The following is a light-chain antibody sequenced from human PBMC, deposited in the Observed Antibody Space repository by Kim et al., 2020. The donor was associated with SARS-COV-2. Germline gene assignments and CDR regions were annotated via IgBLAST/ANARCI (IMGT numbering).Light chain of an antibody. J-gene: IGKJ2*01. V-gene: IGKV3-20*01. CDR2: GAS. CDR3: QQYGSSPDT. Sequence: EIVLTQSPGTLSLSPGERVTLSCRASQSVGSNYLAWYQQKPCQAPRLLIYGASSRAIGIPDRFSGSGSGTDFTLTISRLEPEDFAVYFCQQYGSSPDTFGQGTKLEI. CDR1: QSVGSNY.